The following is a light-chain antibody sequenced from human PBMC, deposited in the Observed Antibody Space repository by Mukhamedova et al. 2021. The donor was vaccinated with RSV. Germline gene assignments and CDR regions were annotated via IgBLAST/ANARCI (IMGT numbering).Light chain of an antibody. CDR1: GDKY. CDR2: QNS. Sequence: GDKYVCWYQQKPGQSPVLVIYQNSKRPSGIPERFAGSNSGTAATLTISGTQAVDEADFYCQTWDSSTVIFGGGTMLTVL. J-gene: IGLJ2*01. CDR3: QTWDSSTVI. V-gene: IGLV3-1*01.